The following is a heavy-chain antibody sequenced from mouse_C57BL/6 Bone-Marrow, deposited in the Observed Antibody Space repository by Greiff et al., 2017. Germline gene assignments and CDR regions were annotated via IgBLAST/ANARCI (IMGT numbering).Heavy chain of an antibody. CDR1: GFTFSSYG. J-gene: IGHJ2*01. D-gene: IGHD1-1*01. Sequence: EVKLQESGGDLVKPGGSLKLSCAASGFTFSSYGMSWVRQTPDKRLEWVATISSGGSYTYYPDSVKGRFTISRDNAKNTLYLQMSSLKSEDTAMYYCSVSPITTVVAFDYWCQGTTLTVSS. V-gene: IGHV5-6*01. CDR2: ISSGGSYT. CDR3: SVSPITTVVAFDY.